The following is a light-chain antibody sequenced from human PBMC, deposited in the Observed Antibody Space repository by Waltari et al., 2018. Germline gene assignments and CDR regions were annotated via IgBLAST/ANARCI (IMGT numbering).Light chain of an antibody. CDR2: GAS. CDR1: HSVGRS. Sequence: DIVLTQYPGTLSLSPGERATLSCRASHSVGRSLAWYQQKPGQAPRLLIYGASSRATGVPDRFSGSGSGTDFSLTISRLEPEDFAVYYCQHYVRLPVTFGQGTKVEIK. V-gene: IGKV3-20*01. J-gene: IGKJ1*01. CDR3: QHYVRLPVT.